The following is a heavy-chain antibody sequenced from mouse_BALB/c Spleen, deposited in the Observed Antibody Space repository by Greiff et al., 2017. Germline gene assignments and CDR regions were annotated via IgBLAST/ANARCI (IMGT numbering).Heavy chain of an antibody. CDR2: ISSGGSYT. Sequence: EVNVVESGGGLVKPGGSLKLSCAASGFTFSSYTMSWVRQTPEKRLEWVATISSGGSYTYYPDSVKGRFTISRDNAKNTLYLQMSSLKSEDTAMYYCTRDDCYGSGAWFAYWGQGTLVTVSA. J-gene: IGHJ3*01. V-gene: IGHV5-6-4*01. D-gene: IGHD1-1*01. CDR3: TRDDCYGSGAWFAY. CDR1: GFTFSSYT.